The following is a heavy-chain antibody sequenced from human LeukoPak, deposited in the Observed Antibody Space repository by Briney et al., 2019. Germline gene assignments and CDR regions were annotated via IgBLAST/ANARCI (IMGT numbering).Heavy chain of an antibody. Sequence: GGSLRLSCAASGFTFSNAWMTWVRKAPEKGLEWVGRIKSKTNGGTTDYAAPVKGRFTISRDDSKNTLYLQMNSLKTEDTAMYYCTELVGATRGIVKWGQRTMVTVSS. CDR2: IKSKTNGGTT. D-gene: IGHD1-26*01. CDR1: GFTFSNAW. CDR3: TELVGATRGIVK. J-gene: IGHJ4*02. V-gene: IGHV3-15*01.